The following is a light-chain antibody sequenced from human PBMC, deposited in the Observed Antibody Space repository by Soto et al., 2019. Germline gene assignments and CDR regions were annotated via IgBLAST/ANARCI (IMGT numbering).Light chain of an antibody. V-gene: IGLV1-51*01. Sequence: QSVLTQPPSVSAAPGQKVTISCSGSSSNIGNNYVSWYQQLPGTAPKLLIYDNNKRPPGIPDRFPGSKSGTSATLGITGLQTGHEADDYCGTWYSSLSAVVFGGGTKLTVL. CDR3: GTWYSSLSAVV. CDR2: DNN. CDR1: SSNIGNNY. J-gene: IGLJ2*01.